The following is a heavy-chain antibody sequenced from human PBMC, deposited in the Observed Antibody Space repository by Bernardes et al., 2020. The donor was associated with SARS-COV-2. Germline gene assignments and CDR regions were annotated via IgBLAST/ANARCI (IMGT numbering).Heavy chain of an antibody. CDR3: ARSGYSSGWYMDWYFDL. CDR1: GYTFSTYA. V-gene: IGHV1-3*01. J-gene: IGHJ2*01. CDR2: INAGNGNT. D-gene: IGHD6-19*01. Sequence: ASVKVSCKASGYTFSTYAMHWVRQAPGQRLEWMGWINAGNGNTKYSQKFQGRVTITRDTSASTAYMELSSLRSEDTAVYYCARSGYSSGWYMDWYFDLWGRGTLVTVSS.